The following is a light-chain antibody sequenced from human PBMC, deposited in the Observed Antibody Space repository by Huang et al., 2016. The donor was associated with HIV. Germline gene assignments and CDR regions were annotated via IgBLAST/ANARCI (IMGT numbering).Light chain of an antibody. J-gene: IGKJ1*01. Sequence: EIVMTQSPATLSVSPGERATLSCRASQSVGSNLAWYQQKPGQAPRLLICGASTRATCIAARFSGSGSGTEFTLTISSLQSEDIAVYHCQQYNNWPRGTFGQGTKVEIK. CDR2: GAS. CDR3: QQYNNWPRGT. V-gene: IGKV3-15*01. CDR1: QSVGSN.